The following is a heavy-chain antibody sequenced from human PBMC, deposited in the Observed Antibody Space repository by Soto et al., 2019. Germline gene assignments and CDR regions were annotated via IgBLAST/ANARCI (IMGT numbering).Heavy chain of an antibody. CDR3: ARGLVVVPAAMPAFLWWFDP. CDR2: INHSGST. V-gene: IGHV4-34*01. J-gene: IGHJ5*02. Sequence: QVQLQQWGAGLLKPSETLSLTCAVYGGSFSGYYWSWIRQPPGKGLEWIGEINHSGSTNYNPSLKSRVTISVDTSKNQFSLKLSSVTAADTAVYYCARGLVVVPAAMPAFLWWFDPWGKGTLVTVSS. D-gene: IGHD2-2*01. CDR1: GGSFSGYY.